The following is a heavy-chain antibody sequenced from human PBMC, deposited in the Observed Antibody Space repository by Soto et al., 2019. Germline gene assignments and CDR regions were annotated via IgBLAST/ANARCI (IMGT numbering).Heavy chain of an antibody. Sequence: WXSLRLSFEASGFTFIDHAIRWVRQAPGKGLEWVSAISGNGIATYYADSVKGRFTISRDNSRTTLYLQMNSLRVEDTALYYCVRKYPGTRPFDYWGQGTLVTVSS. CDR2: ISGNGIAT. CDR3: VRKYPGTRPFDY. V-gene: IGHV3-23*01. CDR1: GFTFIDHA. D-gene: IGHD2-2*01. J-gene: IGHJ4*01.